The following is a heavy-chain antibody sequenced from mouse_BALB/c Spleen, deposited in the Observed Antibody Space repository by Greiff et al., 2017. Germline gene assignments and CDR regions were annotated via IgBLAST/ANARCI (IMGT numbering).Heavy chain of an antibody. J-gene: IGHJ4*01. CDR3: ARGLPPYAMDY. CDR1: GFTFSDYY. D-gene: IGHD5-1*01. CDR2: ISDGGSYT. V-gene: IGHV5-4*02. Sequence: EVQGVESGGGLVKPGGSLKLSCAASGFTFSDYYMYWVRQTPEKRLEWVATISDGGSYTYYPDSVKGRFTISRDNAKNNLYLQMSSLKSEDTAMYYCARGLPPYAMDYWGQGTSVTVSS.